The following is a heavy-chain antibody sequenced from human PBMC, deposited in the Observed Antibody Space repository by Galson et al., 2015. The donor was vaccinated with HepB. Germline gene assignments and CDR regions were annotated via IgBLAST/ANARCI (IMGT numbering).Heavy chain of an antibody. V-gene: IGHV3-33*01. CDR1: GFSFSNYA. Sequence: SLRLSCATSGFSFSNYAMHWVRQAPGMGLEWVALIWSDGTNKHYADSVEGRFTISRDNSKKMVYLQMNSLRAEDTAVYYCARDFCGDDCSFVGGAFDIWGQGTLVSVSS. J-gene: IGHJ3*02. CDR3: ARDFCGDDCSFVGGAFDI. D-gene: IGHD2-21*02. CDR2: IWSDGTNK.